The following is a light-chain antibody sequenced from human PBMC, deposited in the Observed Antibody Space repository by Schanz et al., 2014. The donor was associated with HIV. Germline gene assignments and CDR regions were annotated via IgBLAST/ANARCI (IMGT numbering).Light chain of an antibody. CDR2: AAS. V-gene: IGKV3-11*01. Sequence: EIVLTQSPATLSLSPGERATLSCRASQSVSSNLAWYQQKPGQAPRLLIYAASTRATGIPDRFSGSGSGTDFTLTISRLEPEDFAVYYCQQRSNWPYTFGQGTKLEIK. J-gene: IGKJ2*01. CDR1: QSVSSN. CDR3: QQRSNWPYT.